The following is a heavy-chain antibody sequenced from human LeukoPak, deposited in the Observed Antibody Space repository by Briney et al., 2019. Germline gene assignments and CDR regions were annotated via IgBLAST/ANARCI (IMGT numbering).Heavy chain of an antibody. J-gene: IGHJ4*02. CDR2: ISYDGTNK. CDR3: ARGSGDFWSVSNIDY. V-gene: IGHV3-30-3*01. D-gene: IGHD3-3*01. Sequence: NPGGSLRLSCAASGFTFSSHAMHWVRQAPGKGLEWVAVISYDGTNKNHADSVKGRFTISRDNSKNTLYLQMNSLRAEDTAVLYCARGSGDFWSVSNIDYWGQGTLVTVSS. CDR1: GFTFSSHA.